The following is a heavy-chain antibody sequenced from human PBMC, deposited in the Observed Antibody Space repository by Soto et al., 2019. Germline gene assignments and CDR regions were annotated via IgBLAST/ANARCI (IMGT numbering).Heavy chain of an antibody. CDR3: ARHAEGPVFYYYGMDV. Sequence: VESLKISCKGSGYSFTSYWIGWVRQMPGKGLEWMGIIYPGDSDTRYSPSFQDQVTFSAAKSISTAYLQWSSLKVSDTALYYFARHAEGPVFYYYGMDVWDKGHTITVAS. CDR1: GYSFTSYW. V-gene: IGHV5-51*01. CDR2: IYPGDSDT. J-gene: IGHJ6*04.